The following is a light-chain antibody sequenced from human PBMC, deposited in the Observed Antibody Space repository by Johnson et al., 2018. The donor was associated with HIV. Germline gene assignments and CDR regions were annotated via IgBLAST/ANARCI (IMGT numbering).Light chain of an antibody. CDR2: DND. V-gene: IGLV1-51*01. CDR1: SSNIGRNY. CDR3: GTWDNSLNVYV. Sequence: QSVLTQPPSVSAAPGQKVTISCSGSSSNIGRNYVSWYQQLPHTAPKLLISDNDKRPSGIPDRFSGSKSGAPATLDITGLQTGDEADYYCGTWDNSLNVYVFGTGTKVTVL. J-gene: IGLJ1*01.